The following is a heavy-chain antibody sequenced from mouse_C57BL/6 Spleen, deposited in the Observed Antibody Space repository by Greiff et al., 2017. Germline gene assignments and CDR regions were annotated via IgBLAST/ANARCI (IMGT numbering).Heavy chain of an antibody. V-gene: IGHV1-55*01. Sequence: VQLQQPGAELVKPGASVEMSCKASGYTFTSYWITWVKQRPGQGLEWIGDIYPGSGSTNYNEKFKSKATLTVDTSSSTAYMQLSSLTSEDSAVYYCAGTNYYGRSFDVWGTGTTVTVSS. CDR3: AGTNYYGRSFDV. CDR1: GYTFTSYW. D-gene: IGHD1-1*01. J-gene: IGHJ1*03. CDR2: IYPGSGST.